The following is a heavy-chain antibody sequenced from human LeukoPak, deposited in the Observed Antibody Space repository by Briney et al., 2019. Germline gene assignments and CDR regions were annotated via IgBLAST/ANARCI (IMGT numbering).Heavy chain of an antibody. J-gene: IGHJ3*02. CDR1: RFTFSAYW. D-gene: IGHD1-26*01. V-gene: IGHV3-7*01. Sequence: GGSLRLSCAASRFTFSAYWMTWVRQAPGKALEWVANINQDGSQNHYADSVKGRFTISRDNAKNSLYLQMNSLRAEDTAIYYCARSPYSGMAFDIWGQGTMVTVSS. CDR2: INQDGSQN. CDR3: ARSPYSGMAFDI.